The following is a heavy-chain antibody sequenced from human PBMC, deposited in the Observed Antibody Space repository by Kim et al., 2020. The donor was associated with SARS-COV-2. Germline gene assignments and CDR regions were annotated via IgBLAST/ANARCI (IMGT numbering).Heavy chain of an antibody. CDR1: GFTFDDYA. CDR2: ISWNSGSI. Sequence: GGSLRLSCAASGFTFDDYAMHWVRQAPGKGLEWVSGISWNSGSIGYADSVKGRFTISRDNAKNSLYLQMNSLRAEDTALYYCAKTRVSGSYWGHFDYWGQGTLVTVSS. J-gene: IGHJ4*02. V-gene: IGHV3-9*01. CDR3: AKTRVSGSYWGHFDY. D-gene: IGHD3-10*01.